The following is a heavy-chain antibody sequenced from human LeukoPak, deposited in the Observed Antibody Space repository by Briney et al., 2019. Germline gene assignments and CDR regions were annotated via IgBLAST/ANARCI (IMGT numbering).Heavy chain of an antibody. CDR2: IIPIFGTA. Sequence: SVKVSCKASGGTFSSYAISWVRQAPGQGLEWMGGIIPIFGTADYAQKFQGRVTITADESTSTAYMDLSSLRSEDTAVYYCARESGYNLHPNYFDYRGQGTLVTVSS. V-gene: IGHV1-69*13. CDR3: ARESGYNLHPNYFDY. D-gene: IGHD6-25*01. J-gene: IGHJ4*02. CDR1: GGTFSSYA.